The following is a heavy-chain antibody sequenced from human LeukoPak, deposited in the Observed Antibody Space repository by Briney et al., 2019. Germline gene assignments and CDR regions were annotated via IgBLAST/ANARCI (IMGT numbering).Heavy chain of an antibody. CDR3: ARGVEMATQFDN. V-gene: IGHV4-4*07. D-gene: IGHD5-24*01. J-gene: IGHJ4*02. Sequence: PSETLSLTCSVSSGSISTHYWSWIRQPAGKGLEWIGRISTTGTTNYNPSLKSRVAMSVDTSKNQLSLKLSSATAADTAVYYCARGVEMATQFDNWGQGTLVTVSS. CDR1: SGSISTHY. CDR2: ISTTGTT.